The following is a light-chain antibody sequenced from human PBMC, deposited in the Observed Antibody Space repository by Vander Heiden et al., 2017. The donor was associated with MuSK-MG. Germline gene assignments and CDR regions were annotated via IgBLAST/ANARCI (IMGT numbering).Light chain of an antibody. CDR3: QQRDSTPDT. CDR2: AAS. V-gene: IGKV1-39*01. J-gene: IGKJ2*01. Sequence: DIQMTQSPSSLSASVGDRVTITCRASQSISSYLNWYQQKPGKAPKLLIYAASSLQSGVPSRFSGSGSGTDFTLTISSLQPEDFATYYCQQRDSTPDTFGQGTKLEIK. CDR1: QSISSY.